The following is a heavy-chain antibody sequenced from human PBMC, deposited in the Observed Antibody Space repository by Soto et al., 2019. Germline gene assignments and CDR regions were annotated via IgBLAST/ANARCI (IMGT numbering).Heavy chain of an antibody. V-gene: IGHV3-7*03. D-gene: IGHD4-17*01. CDR2: INPGGSEK. CDR3: AKDSFYRGDYFYALDV. Sequence: LRLSCVASGFSFSDSWMDWVRQAPGKGPEWVANINPGGSEKNYVDSVKGRFTISRDNAKNSLYLQMNSLGVEDTAFYYCAKDSFYRGDYFYALDVWGQGTTVTVSS. J-gene: IGHJ6*02. CDR1: GFSFSDSW.